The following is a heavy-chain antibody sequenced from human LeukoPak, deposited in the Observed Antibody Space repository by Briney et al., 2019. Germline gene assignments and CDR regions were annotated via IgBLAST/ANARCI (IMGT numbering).Heavy chain of an antibody. CDR1: GFTVSSNY. Sequence: GVLRLSCAASGFTVSSNYMSWVRQAPGKGLEWVSVIYSGGSTYYADSVKGRLTISRDNSKNTLYLQMNSLRAEDTAVYYCARQSYLSIAAEIYYYYYYMDVWGKGTTVTVSS. D-gene: IGHD6-13*01. J-gene: IGHJ6*03. V-gene: IGHV3-53*01. CDR2: IYSGGST. CDR3: ARQSYLSIAAEIYYYYYYMDV.